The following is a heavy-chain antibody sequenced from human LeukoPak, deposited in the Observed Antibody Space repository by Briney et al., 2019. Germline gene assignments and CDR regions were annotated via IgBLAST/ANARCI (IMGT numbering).Heavy chain of an antibody. Sequence: ASVKVSCKASGYTFTSYGISWVRQAPGQGLEWMGGIIPIFGTANYAQKFQGRVTITADESTSTAYMELRSLRSDDTAVYYCARGDSYGDFDYWGQGTLVTVSS. CDR1: GYTFTSYG. CDR2: IIPIFGTA. D-gene: IGHD4-17*01. J-gene: IGHJ4*02. V-gene: IGHV1-69*13. CDR3: ARGDSYGDFDY.